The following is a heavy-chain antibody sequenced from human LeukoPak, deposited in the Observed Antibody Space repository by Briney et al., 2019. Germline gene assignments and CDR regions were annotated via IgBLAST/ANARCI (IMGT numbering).Heavy chain of an antibody. CDR2: ISWNSGSI. Sequence: GGSLRLSCAASGFTFDDYAMHWVRQAPGKGLEWVSGISWNSGSIGYADSVKGRFTISRDNAKNSLYLQMNSLRAEDMALYYCAKGGSGSYYFDYWGQGTLVTVSS. V-gene: IGHV3-9*03. CDR1: GFTFDDYA. D-gene: IGHD1-26*01. J-gene: IGHJ4*02. CDR3: AKGGSGSYYFDY.